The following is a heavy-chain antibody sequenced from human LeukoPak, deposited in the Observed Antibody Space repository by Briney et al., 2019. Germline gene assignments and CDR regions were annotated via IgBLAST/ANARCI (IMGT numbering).Heavy chain of an antibody. CDR3: ARATDYYDSSGYYPNWFDP. CDR2: ISSSGSTI. Sequence: GGSLRLSCAASGFTFSDYYMSWIRQAPGKGLEWVSYISSSGSTILYADSVKGRFTISRDNAKNSLYLQMNSLRAEDTAVYYCARATDYYDSSGYYPNWFDPWGQGTLVTVSS. D-gene: IGHD3-22*01. V-gene: IGHV3-11*04. J-gene: IGHJ5*02. CDR1: GFTFSDYY.